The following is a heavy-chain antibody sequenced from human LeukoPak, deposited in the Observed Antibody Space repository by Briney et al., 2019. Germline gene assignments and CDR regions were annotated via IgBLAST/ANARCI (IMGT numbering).Heavy chain of an antibody. D-gene: IGHD3-10*01. J-gene: IGHJ5*01. CDR1: GFTFSSYS. CDR3: ARDLTSSNWYDY. CDR2: ISSSSSYI. Sequence: SGGSLRLSCAASGFTFSSYSMNWVRQAPGKGLEWVSSISSSSSYIYYADSVKGRFTISRDNAKNSLYLQMNSLRAEDTAVYYCARDLTSSNWYDYWGQGTLVTVSS. V-gene: IGHV3-21*01.